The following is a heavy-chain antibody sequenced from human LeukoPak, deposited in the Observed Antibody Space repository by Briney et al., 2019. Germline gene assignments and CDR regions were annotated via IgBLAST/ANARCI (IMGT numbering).Heavy chain of an antibody. V-gene: IGHV3-33*06. D-gene: IGHD1-26*01. Sequence: QPGGSLRLSCAASGFAFNDFAMYWVRQAPGKGLDWVAVIWRDGSHRYYAHSIKGRFTISRDNSKNTLYLQMSSLRAEDTAVYYCAKSSIMFAAGRLGSIDFWGQGTLVTVSS. CDR3: AKSSIMFAAGRLGSIDF. J-gene: IGHJ4*02. CDR1: GFAFNDFA. CDR2: IWRDGSHR.